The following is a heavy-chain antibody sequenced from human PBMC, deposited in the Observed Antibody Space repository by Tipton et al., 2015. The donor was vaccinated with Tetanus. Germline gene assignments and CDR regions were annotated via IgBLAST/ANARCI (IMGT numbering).Heavy chain of an antibody. J-gene: IGHJ3*01. D-gene: IGHD3-16*01. Sequence: QVQLVQSGPEVKKPGASVNVSCKASGYTFTSYFMQWVRQAPGQGLEWMGIINPSGGRTNYVQKFQGRLTMTRDKSTSTVYMELSSLRSEDTAVYFCARERGNRGNAFDLWGQGTKVAVSS. CDR3: ARERGNRGNAFDL. CDR1: GYTFTSYF. CDR2: INPSGGRT. V-gene: IGHV1-46*01.